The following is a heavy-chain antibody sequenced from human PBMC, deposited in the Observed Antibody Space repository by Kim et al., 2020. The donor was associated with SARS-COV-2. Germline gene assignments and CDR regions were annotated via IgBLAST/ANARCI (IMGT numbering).Heavy chain of an antibody. J-gene: IGHJ5*02. Sequence: SETLSLTCTVSGGSISSYYWSWIRQPPGKGLEWIGYIHYSGSTNYNPSLKSRVTISVDTSKNQCSLTLSSVTAADTAVYYCARATDSSAFSWFDPWGQGTLVTVSS. CDR1: GGSISSYY. V-gene: IGHV4-59*01. CDR2: IHYSGST. CDR3: ARATDSSAFSWFDP. D-gene: IGHD3-22*01.